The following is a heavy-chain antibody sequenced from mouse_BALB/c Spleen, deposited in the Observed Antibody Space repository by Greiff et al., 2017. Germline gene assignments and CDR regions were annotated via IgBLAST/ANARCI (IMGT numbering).Heavy chain of an antibody. CDR2: IWAGGST. D-gene: IGHD1-2*01. CDR3: ARVITTATRFAY. J-gene: IGHJ3*01. CDR1: GFSLTSYG. Sequence: VQLQESGPGLVAPSQSLSITCTVSGFSLTSYGVHWVRQPPGKGLEWLGVIWAGGSTNYNSAHMSRLSISKDNSKSQVFLKMSSLQTDDTAMYCCARVITTATRFAYWGQGTLVTVSA. V-gene: IGHV2-9*02.